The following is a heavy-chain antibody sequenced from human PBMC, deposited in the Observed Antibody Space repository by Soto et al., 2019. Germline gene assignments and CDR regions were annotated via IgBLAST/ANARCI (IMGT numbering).Heavy chain of an antibody. J-gene: IGHJ6*02. CDR2: TYYRSKWYN. Sequence: SQTLSLTCAISGDSVSSNSAAWNWIRQPPSRGLEWLGRTYYRSKWYNDYAVSVKSRITINPDTSKNQFSLQLNSVTPEDTAVYYCARDWVEEGIAARYYYYYYGMDVWAQGTTVTVSS. CDR3: ARDWVEEGIAARYYYYYYGMDV. D-gene: IGHD6-6*01. CDR1: GDSVSSNSAA. V-gene: IGHV6-1*01.